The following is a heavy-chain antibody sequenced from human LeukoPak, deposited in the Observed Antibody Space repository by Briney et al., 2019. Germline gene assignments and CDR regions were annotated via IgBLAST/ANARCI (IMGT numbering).Heavy chain of an antibody. CDR2: INHSGST. CDR3: ARQLKGGHGDSPVGY. V-gene: IGHV4-34*01. J-gene: IGHJ4*02. CDR1: GGSFSGYY. Sequence: PSETLSLTCAVYGGSFSGYYWSWIRQPPGKGLEWIGEINHSGSTNYNPSLKSRVTISVDTSKNQFSLKLSSVTAADTAVYSCARQLKGGHGDSPVGYWGQGTLVTVSS. D-gene: IGHD4-17*01.